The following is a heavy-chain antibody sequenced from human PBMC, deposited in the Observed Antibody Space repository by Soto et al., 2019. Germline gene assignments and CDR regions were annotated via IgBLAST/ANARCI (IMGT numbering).Heavy chain of an antibody. CDR1: GGTFSSYA. J-gene: IGHJ4*02. D-gene: IGHD4-17*01. CDR2: IIPIFGTA. CDR3: ARGHHDYGDYGYFDY. Sequence: QVQLVQSGAEVKKPGSSVKVSCKASGGTFSSYAISWVRQAPGQGLEWMGGIIPIFGTANYAQKFQGRVTITAYESTSRAYMELSSLRSEDTAVYYCARGHHDYGDYGYFDYWGQGTLVTVSS. V-gene: IGHV1-69*01.